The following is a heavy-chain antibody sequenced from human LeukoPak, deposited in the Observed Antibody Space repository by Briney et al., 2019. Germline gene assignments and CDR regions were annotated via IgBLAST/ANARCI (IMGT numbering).Heavy chain of an antibody. CDR3: ARKSGYARDY. J-gene: IGHJ4*02. V-gene: IGHV4-34*01. CDR2: INHSGSTS. CDR1: GESFSGYF. D-gene: IGHD5-12*01. Sequence: SETLSLTCAVYGESFSGYFWNWIRQPPGKGLEWIGEINHSGSTSNHNPSLKSRVTMSVDTSKNQFSLKLSSVAAADTAVYYCARKSGYARDYWGQGTLVTVSS.